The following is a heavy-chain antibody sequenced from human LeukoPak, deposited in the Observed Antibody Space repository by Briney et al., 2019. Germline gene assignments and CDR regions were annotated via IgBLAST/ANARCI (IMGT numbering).Heavy chain of an antibody. CDR3: ARGAMGLAYYYYYMDV. CDR2: ISYDGSNK. Sequence: PGGSLRLSCVASGFTFSSYGMHWVRQAPGKGLEWVAVISYDGSNKYYADSVKGRFTISRDNSKNTLYLQMNSLRAEDMAVYYCARGAMGLAYYYYYMDVWGKGTTVTVSS. D-gene: IGHD3-16*01. V-gene: IGHV3-30*03. CDR1: GFTFSSYG. J-gene: IGHJ6*03.